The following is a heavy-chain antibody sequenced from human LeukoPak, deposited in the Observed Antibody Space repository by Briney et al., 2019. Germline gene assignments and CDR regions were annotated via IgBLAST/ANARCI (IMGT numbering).Heavy chain of an antibody. CDR1: GFTFSGSA. J-gene: IGHJ3*02. V-gene: IGHV3-73*01. CDR3: TRQVGSSGPRGNAFDI. CDR2: IRSKANSYAT. Sequence: GGSLRLSCAASGFTFSGSAMHWVRQASGKGLEWVGRIRSKANSYATAYAASVKGRFAISRDDSKNTAYLQMNSLKTEDTAVYYCTRQVGSSGPRGNAFDIWGQGTMVTVSS. D-gene: IGHD3-22*01.